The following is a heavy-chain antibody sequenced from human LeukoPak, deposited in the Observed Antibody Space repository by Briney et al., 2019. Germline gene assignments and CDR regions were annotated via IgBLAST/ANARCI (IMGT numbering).Heavy chain of an antibody. CDR1: GYTFTSHP. CDR3: ARDWDGRGVGDF. V-gene: IGHV1-18*01. Sequence: GASVKVSCTASGYTFTSHPISWVRQAPGQGLEWMRWISAYNGDTKYAQKFQGRVTMTTDTSTTTAYMELKSLRSDDTAVYYCARDWDGRGVGDFWGQGTLVTVSS. CDR2: ISAYNGDT. J-gene: IGHJ4*02. D-gene: IGHD3-10*02.